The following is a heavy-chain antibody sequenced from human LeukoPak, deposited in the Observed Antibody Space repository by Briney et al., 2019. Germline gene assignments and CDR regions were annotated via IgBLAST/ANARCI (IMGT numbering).Heavy chain of an antibody. CDR2: FPYCDGST. D-gene: IGHD5-18*01. Sequence: TGGSLRLSCAASGFTFSSYAMSWVRQAPGKGLEWVSGFPYCDGSTYDADSLKGRFPISRDNSKNTVYLQMNSLRAEDTAVYYCTRTGYNYGTPLNYWGQGTLVTVSS. CDR3: TRTGYNYGTPLNY. CDR1: GFTFSSYA. J-gene: IGHJ4*02. V-gene: IGHV3-23*01.